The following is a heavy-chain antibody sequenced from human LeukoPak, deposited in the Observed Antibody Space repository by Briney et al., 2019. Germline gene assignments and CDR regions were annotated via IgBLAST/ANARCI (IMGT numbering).Heavy chain of an antibody. Sequence: SGTLSLTCAVSGGSISSRNWWSWVRQPPGKGLEWIGEIYHGGSTNYNPSLKTRVTISVDKSKNQFSLKLSSVTAADTAVYYCARASHDYGDYSHFDYWGQGTLVTVSS. CDR2: IYHGGST. V-gene: IGHV4-4*02. D-gene: IGHD4-17*01. CDR1: GGSISSRNW. CDR3: ARASHDYGDYSHFDY. J-gene: IGHJ4*02.